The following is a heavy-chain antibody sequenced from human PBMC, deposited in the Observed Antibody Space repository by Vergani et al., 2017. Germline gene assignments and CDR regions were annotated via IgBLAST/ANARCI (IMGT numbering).Heavy chain of an antibody. D-gene: IGHD5-18*01. CDR2: TYYSGST. CDR3: ARIVVDTAMGSGYYYYMDV. Sequence: QLQLQESGPGLVKPSETLSLTCTVSGGSISSSSYYGGWIRQPPGKGLEWIGSTYYSGSTYYNPSLQSRVTISVDTSKNQFSMKLSSVTAADPAVYYCARIVVDTAMGSGYYYYMDVWGKGTTVTGSS. CDR1: GGSISSSSYY. J-gene: IGHJ6*03. V-gene: IGHV4-39*01.